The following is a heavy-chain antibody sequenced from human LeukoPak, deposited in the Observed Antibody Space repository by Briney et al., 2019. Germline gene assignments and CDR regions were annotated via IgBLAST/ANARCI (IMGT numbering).Heavy chain of an antibody. CDR3: VRDQFFSFDY. CDR1: GFTFSNYA. D-gene: IGHD3-3*01. Sequence: GGSLRLSCAGSGFTFSNYAMSWVRQAPGKGLEWVSYISGTSSLIYYADSVKGRFTISRDNAKNSLYLQMNSLRDEDTAVYYCVRDQFFSFDYWGQGTLVTVSS. J-gene: IGHJ4*02. CDR2: ISGTSSLI. V-gene: IGHV3-48*02.